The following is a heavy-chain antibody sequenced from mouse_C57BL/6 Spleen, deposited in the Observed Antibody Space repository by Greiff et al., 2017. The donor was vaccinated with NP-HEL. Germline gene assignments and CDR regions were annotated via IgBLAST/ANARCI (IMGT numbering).Heavy chain of an antibody. CDR3: ARTAQAKGYAMDY. CDR2: IRNKANGYTT. D-gene: IGHD3-2*02. CDR1: GFTFTDYY. Sequence: VQLKESGGGLVQPGGSLSLSCAASGFTFTDYYMSWVRQPPGKALEWLGFIRNKANGYTTEYSASVKGRFTISRDNSQSILYLQMNALRAEDSATYYCARTAQAKGYAMDYWGQGTSVTVSS. J-gene: IGHJ4*01. V-gene: IGHV7-3*01.